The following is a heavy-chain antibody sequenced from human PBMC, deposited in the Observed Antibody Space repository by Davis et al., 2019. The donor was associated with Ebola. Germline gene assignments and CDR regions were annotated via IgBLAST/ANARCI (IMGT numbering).Heavy chain of an antibody. J-gene: IGHJ5*02. CDR3: ARGQVGESPFDP. V-gene: IGHV4-30-2*01. Sequence: SQTLSLTCAVSGGSISSGGYSWSWIRQPPGKGLEWIGYIYHSGSTYYNPSLKSRVTISVDRSKNQFSLKLSSVTAADTAVYYCARGQVGESPFDPWGQGTLVTVSS. D-gene: IGHD3-10*01. CDR1: GGSISSGGYS. CDR2: IYHSGST.